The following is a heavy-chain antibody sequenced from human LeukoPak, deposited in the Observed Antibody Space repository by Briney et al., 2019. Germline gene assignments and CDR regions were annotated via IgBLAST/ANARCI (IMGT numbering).Heavy chain of an antibody. Sequence: GGSLRLSCAASGFTVSSNYMSWVRQAPGKGLEWVSVIYSGGSTYYSDSVKGRFTISRDNSKNTLYLQMNSLRAEDTTVIYCAGEGYDSSGYFFDYWGQGTLVTVSS. J-gene: IGHJ4*02. CDR1: GFTVSSNY. D-gene: IGHD3-22*01. CDR2: IYSGGST. V-gene: IGHV3-53*01. CDR3: AGEGYDSSGYFFDY.